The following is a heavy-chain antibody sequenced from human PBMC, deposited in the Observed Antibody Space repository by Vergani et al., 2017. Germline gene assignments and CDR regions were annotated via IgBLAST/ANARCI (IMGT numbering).Heavy chain of an antibody. CDR3: ARARYCSGGSCRVFGY. D-gene: IGHD2-15*01. CDR2: INPNSGGT. J-gene: IGHJ4*02. V-gene: IGHV1-2*04. CDR1: GYTFTGYY. Sequence: QVQLVQSGAEVKKPGASVKVSCKASGYTFTGYYMHWVRQAPGQGLEWMGWINPNSGGTNYAQKFQGWVTMTRDTSISTAYMELSRLRSDDTAVYYCARARYCSGGSCRVFGYWGQGTLVTVSS.